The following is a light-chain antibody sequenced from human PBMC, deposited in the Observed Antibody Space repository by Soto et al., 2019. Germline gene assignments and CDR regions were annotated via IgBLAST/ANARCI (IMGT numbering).Light chain of an antibody. Sequence: QSVLTQPASVSGSPGQSITLSCTGTSSDIGGYDYVSWYQRHPGKAPKLIIYDVNNRPSGVSNRFSGSKSGNTASRTISGLQAEDEAAYYCTSYASGSSHVVFGGGTKLTVL. J-gene: IGLJ2*01. V-gene: IGLV2-14*01. CDR3: TSYASGSSHVV. CDR1: SSDIGGYDY. CDR2: DVN.